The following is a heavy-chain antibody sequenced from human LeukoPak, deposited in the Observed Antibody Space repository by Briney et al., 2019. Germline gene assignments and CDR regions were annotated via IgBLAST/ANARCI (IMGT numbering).Heavy chain of an antibody. D-gene: IGHD4-17*01. CDR2: IYSGGGA. V-gene: IGHV3-66*04. CDR3: ARPHYGDYAAFDI. Sequence: GGSLRLSCAASGFTVSSIYMSWVRQAPGKGLEWVSVIYSGGGAYYADSVKGRFTISRDNSKNTLYLQMNSLRAEDTPVYFCARPHYGDYAAFDIWGQGTLVTVSS. CDR1: GFTVSSIY. J-gene: IGHJ3*02.